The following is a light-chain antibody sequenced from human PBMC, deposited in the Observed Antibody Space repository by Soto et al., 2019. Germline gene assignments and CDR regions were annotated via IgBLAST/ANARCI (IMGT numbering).Light chain of an antibody. CDR3: QQYCSSGT. V-gene: IGKV3-20*01. J-gene: IGKJ1*01. Sequence: NVLTHSPGTLSLSPRERATLSCRASQSVSNNYLAWYQQKPGQAPRLLIYGASNRATGIPDRFSGSGSGTDFTLTISRLEPEDFAVYYCQQYCSSGTFGQGTKV. CDR1: QSVSNNY. CDR2: GAS.